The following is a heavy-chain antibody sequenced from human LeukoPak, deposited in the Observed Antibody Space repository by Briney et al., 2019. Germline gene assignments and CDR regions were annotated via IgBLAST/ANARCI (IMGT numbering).Heavy chain of an antibody. CDR2: IIPILGIA. D-gene: IGHD6-6*01. J-gene: IGHJ6*03. CDR1: VGTFSSYA. V-gene: IGHV1-69*04. CDR3: ASGNLYSSSSYYYYYMDV. Sequence: SVKVSCKASVGTFSSYAISWVRQAPGQGLEWMGRIIPILGIANYAQKFQGRVTITADKSTSTAYMELSSLRSEDTAVYYCASGNLYSSSSYYYYYMDVWGKGTTVTVSS.